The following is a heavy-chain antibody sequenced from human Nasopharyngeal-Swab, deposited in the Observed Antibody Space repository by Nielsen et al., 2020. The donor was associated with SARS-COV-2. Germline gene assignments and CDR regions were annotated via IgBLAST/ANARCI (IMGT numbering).Heavy chain of an antibody. CDR2: IYSGGST. D-gene: IGHD3-10*01. Sequence: VRQAPGKGLEWVSVIYSGGSTYYADSVKGRFTISRDNSKNTLYLQMNSLRAEDTAVYYCAKGTVWFGESWGQGTLVTVSS. V-gene: IGHV3-53*01. CDR3: AKGTVWFGES. J-gene: IGHJ5*02.